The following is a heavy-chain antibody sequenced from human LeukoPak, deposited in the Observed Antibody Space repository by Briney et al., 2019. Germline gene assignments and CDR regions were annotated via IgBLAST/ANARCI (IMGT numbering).Heavy chain of an antibody. CDR1: GYSISSGYY. J-gene: IGHJ3*02. CDR3: AICSSTRTHAFDI. Sequence: SETLSLTCAVSGYSISSGYYWGWIRQPPGKGLEWIGSIYHSGSTYYNPSLKSRVTISIDTSKNQFSLKLSSVTAADTAVYYCAICSSTRTHAFDIWGQGTMVTVSS. CDR2: IYHSGST. D-gene: IGHD2-2*01. V-gene: IGHV4-38-2*01.